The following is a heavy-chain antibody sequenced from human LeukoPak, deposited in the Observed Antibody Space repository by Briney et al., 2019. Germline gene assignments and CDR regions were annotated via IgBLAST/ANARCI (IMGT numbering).Heavy chain of an antibody. V-gene: IGHV3-48*03. D-gene: IGHD6-19*01. CDR2: ISSCGSTI. CDR3: ARQWLVNG. J-gene: IGHJ4*02. Sequence: PGGSLRLSCAASGFAFSSYEMNWVRQAPGKGLEWVSYISSCGSTISYADSVKGRFTISRDNSKNTLYLQMNSLRAEDTAVYYCARQWLVNGWGQGTLVTVSS. CDR1: GFAFSSYE.